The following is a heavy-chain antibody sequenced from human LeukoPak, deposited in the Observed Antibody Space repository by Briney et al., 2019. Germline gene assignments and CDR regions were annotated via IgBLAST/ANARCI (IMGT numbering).Heavy chain of an antibody. CDR1: GGSISSYY. D-gene: IGHD5-24*01. J-gene: IGHJ4*02. Sequence: SETLSLTCTVSGGSISSYYWSCIRQPPGKGLEWIGYIYYSGSTNYNPSLKSRVTISVDTSKNQFSLKLSSVTAADTAVYYCARLDGYNTYYFDYWGQGTLVTVSS. CDR3: ARLDGYNTYYFDY. V-gene: IGHV4-59*01. CDR2: IYYSGST.